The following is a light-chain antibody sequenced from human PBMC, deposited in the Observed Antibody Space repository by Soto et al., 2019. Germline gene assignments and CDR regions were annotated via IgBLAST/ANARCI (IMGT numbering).Light chain of an antibody. V-gene: IGLV2-14*01. CDR2: EVS. J-gene: IGLJ1*01. CDR3: SSYTSTNILYV. Sequence: QSVLTQPASVSGSPGQSITISCTGTSSDVGDYKYVSWYQQHPGKAPKLMIYEVSNRPLGVSNRFSGSKSGNTASLTISGLQAEDEAEYYCSSYTSTNILYVFGTGTKLTVL. CDR1: SSDVGDYKY.